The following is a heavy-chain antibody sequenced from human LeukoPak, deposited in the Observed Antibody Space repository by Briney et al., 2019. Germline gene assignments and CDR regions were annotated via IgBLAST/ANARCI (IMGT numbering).Heavy chain of an antibody. CDR3: ARDLPLGDY. Sequence: ASVKVSCKASGYTFTGYYMHWVRQAPGQGLEWMGWISAYNGNTNYAQKLQGRVTMTTDTSTSTAYMELRSLRSDDTAVYYCARDLPLGDYWGQGTLVTVSS. CDR1: GYTFTGYY. V-gene: IGHV1-18*04. D-gene: IGHD3-10*01. CDR2: ISAYNGNT. J-gene: IGHJ4*02.